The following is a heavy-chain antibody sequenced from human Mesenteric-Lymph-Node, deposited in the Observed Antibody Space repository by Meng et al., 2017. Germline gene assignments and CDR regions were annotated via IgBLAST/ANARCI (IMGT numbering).Heavy chain of an antibody. CDR3: ARVAAAGNEWFDP. CDR1: GGTISSSNW. J-gene: IGHJ5*02. CDR2: IYHSGST. D-gene: IGHD6-13*01. Sequence: QVQLQQAGPGLVKPSGTLSLPCAVSGGTISSSNWWTWVRQPPGKGLEWIGEIYHSGSTNYNPSLKSRVTISVDKSKNQFSLKLSSVTAADTAVYYCARVAAAGNEWFDPWGQGTLVTVSS. V-gene: IGHV4-4*02.